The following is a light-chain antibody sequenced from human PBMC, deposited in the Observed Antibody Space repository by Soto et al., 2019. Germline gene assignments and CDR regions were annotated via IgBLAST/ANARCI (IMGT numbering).Light chain of an antibody. V-gene: IGKV1-8*01. CDR3: QQYSSYPLT. Sequence: AIRMTQSPSSFSASTGDRVTITCRASQGISSHLAWYQVKPGKAPRLLIYTASYLESGVPSRFRCGGSGTDFNLTSSSLESEDVAVYYCQQYSSYPLTFGGGTKVEIK. CDR2: TAS. CDR1: QGISSH. J-gene: IGKJ4*01.